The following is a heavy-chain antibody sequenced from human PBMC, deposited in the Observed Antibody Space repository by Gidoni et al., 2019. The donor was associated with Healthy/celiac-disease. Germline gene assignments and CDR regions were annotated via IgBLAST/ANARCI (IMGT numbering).Heavy chain of an antibody. J-gene: IGHJ6*03. V-gene: IGHV1-2*02. CDR1: GSTFTSHY. Sequence: EGKKPGASGTASCKASGSTFTSHYMQWVRQAPGHGLEWMGWINPNSCGTNYAQKFQGRVTMTRDTSISTAYMELSRLRSDDTAVYYCARDVTGDPYYYYMDVWGKGTTVTVSS. CDR3: ARDVTGDPYYYYMDV. D-gene: IGHD7-27*01. CDR2: INPNSCGT.